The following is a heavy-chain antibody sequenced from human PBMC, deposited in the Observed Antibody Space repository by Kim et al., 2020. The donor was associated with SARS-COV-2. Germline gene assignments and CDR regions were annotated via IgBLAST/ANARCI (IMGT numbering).Heavy chain of an antibody. J-gene: IGHJ6*02. D-gene: IGHD3-10*01. CDR3: ARDREWFGPPHYGMDV. Sequence: KFQGRVTITRDTSASTAYMELSSLRAEDTGVYYCARDREWFGPPHYGMDVWGQGTTVTVS. V-gene: IGHV1-3*01.